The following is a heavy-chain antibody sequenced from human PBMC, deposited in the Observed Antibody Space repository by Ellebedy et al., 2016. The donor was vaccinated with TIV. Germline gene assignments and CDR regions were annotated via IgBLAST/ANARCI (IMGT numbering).Heavy chain of an antibody. CDR2: ISSSSSYI. D-gene: IGHD3-10*01. J-gene: IGHJ6*02. V-gene: IGHV3-21*01. Sequence: GGSLRLSXAASGFTFSSYSMNWVRQAPGKGLEWVSSISSSSSYIYYADSVKGRFTISRDNAKNSLYLQMNSLRAEDTAVYYCARDGVLSWFGLPMDVWGQGTTVTVSS. CDR3: ARDGVLSWFGLPMDV. CDR1: GFTFSSYS.